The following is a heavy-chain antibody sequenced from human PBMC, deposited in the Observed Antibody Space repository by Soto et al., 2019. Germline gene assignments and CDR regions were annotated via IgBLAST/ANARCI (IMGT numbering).Heavy chain of an antibody. Sequence: ASVKVSCKASGYTFTSYYMHWVRQAPGQGLEWMGIINPSSGSTNYAQKFQGRVTMTRDTPTSTVYMEVSSLRSEDTAVYYCARSYYDFWSGPGHFDYWGQGALVTVSS. J-gene: IGHJ4*02. V-gene: IGHV1-46*03. CDR2: INPSSGST. CDR3: ARSYYDFWSGPGHFDY. D-gene: IGHD3-3*01. CDR1: GYTFTSYY.